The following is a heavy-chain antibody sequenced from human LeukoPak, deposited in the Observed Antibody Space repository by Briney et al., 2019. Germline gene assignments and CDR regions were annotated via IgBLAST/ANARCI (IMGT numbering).Heavy chain of an antibody. Sequence: SETLSLTCTVSGGSIRSDSYYWSWIRQPAGKGLEWIGRIYASGNTNYNPSLKSRVTVSVGRSKNQFSLKLSSVTAADTAVYYCARSNLVGATRDAFDIWGQGTVVTVSS. CDR2: IYASGNT. CDR3: ARSNLVGATRDAFDI. D-gene: IGHD1-26*01. CDR1: GGSIRSDSYY. J-gene: IGHJ3*02. V-gene: IGHV4-61*02.